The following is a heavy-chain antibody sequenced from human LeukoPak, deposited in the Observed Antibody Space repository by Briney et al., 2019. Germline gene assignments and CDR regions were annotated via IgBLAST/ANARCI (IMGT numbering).Heavy chain of an antibody. V-gene: IGHV4-34*01. Sequence: PSETLSLTCGLYGGSFSNYYWSWIRPPPGKGLEWIGEINHSGSTRYNPSLKSRVTISVDMSKNHFSLRLSSVTAADTAVYYCARFSYQLLRNVFDVWGQGTMVTVSS. CDR3: ARFSYQLLRNVFDV. J-gene: IGHJ3*01. CDR2: INHSGST. CDR1: GGSFSNYY. D-gene: IGHD2-2*01.